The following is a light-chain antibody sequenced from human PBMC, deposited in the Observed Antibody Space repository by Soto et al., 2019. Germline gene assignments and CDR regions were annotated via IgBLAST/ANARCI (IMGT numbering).Light chain of an antibody. CDR2: DVN. CDR3: CSYTNGATLYV. CDR1: SSDVGGYNY. V-gene: IGLV2-14*03. J-gene: IGLJ1*01. Sequence: QSALTQPASVSGSPGQSITMSCTGTSSDVGGYNYVSWYQQYPGKAPKLMIYDVNNRPSGVSNRFSGSKSGNTASLTISGLRAEDEADYYCCSYTNGATLYVFGTGTKVTVL.